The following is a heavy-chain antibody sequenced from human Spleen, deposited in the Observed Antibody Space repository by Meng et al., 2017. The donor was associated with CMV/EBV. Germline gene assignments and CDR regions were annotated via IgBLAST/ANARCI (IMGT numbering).Heavy chain of an antibody. J-gene: IGHJ4*02. CDR3: TTDYWSSPGY. CDR1: GFTFSNAW. V-gene: IGHV3-15*01. D-gene: IGHD2-8*02. CDR2: IKSKTDGGTT. Sequence: CADSGFTFSNAWMSWVRQAPGKGLEWAGRIKSKTDGGTTDYAAPVKGRFTISRDDSKNTLYLQMNSLKTEDTAVYYCTTDYWSSPGYWGQGTLVTVSS.